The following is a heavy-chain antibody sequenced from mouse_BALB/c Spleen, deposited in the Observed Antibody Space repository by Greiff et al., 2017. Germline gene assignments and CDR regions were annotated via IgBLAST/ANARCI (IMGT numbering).Heavy chain of an antibody. J-gene: IGHJ2*01. Sequence: DLVKPGASVKLSCKASGYTFTSYWINWIKQRPGQGLEWIGRIAPGSGSTYYNEMFKGKATLTVDTSSSTAYIQLSSLSSEDSAVYFCARWGDYLYYFDYWGQGTTLTVSS. V-gene: IGHV1S41*01. CDR3: ARWGDYLYYFDY. CDR1: GYTFTSYW. D-gene: IGHD2-4*01. CDR2: IAPGSGST.